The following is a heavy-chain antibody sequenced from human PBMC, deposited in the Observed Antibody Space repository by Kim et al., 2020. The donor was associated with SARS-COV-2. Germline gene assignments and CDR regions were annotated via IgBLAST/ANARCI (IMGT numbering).Heavy chain of an antibody. CDR1: GGTFSSYA. J-gene: IGHJ5*02. V-gene: IGHV1-69*04. CDR2: IIPILGIA. D-gene: IGHD6-19*01. Sequence: SVKVSCKASGGTFSSYAISWVRQAPGQGLEWMGRIIPILGIANYAQKFQGRVTITADKSTSTAYMELSSLRSEDTAVYYCARSSSFACSSGWCGDNWFDPWGQGTLVTVSS. CDR3: ARSSSFACSSGWCGDNWFDP.